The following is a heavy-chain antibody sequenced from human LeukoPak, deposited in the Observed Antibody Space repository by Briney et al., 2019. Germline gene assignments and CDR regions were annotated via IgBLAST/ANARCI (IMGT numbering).Heavy chain of an antibody. CDR3: AKGTPGYSGYDPLDY. Sequence: GGSLRLSRAASGFTFSTYGMHWVRQAPGKGLEWVAFIRNDGHNQYYGHSVKGRFTISRDNSKNTVFLQMNGLRAEDTAVYYCAKGTPGYSGYDPLDYWGQGTLVTVSS. CDR1: GFTFSTYG. V-gene: IGHV3-30*02. CDR2: IRNDGHNQ. D-gene: IGHD5-12*01. J-gene: IGHJ4*02.